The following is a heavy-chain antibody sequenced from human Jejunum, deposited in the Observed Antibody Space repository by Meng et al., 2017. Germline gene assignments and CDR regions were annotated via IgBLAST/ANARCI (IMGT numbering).Heavy chain of an antibody. J-gene: IGHJ4*02. CDR1: ECTFGSNY. D-gene: IGHD5-12*01. CDR3: ARGFSGGCSDYTVAIDF. V-gene: IGHV3-66*01. Sequence: GESLKISCVAAECTFGSNYMSWGRQAREEGQEWVSIIYSGGMTYYADSVRGRFSISRDNSRSTVYLQMNSLRLEDTAVYYCARGFSGGCSDYTVAIDFWGQGTMVTVSS. CDR2: IYSGGMT.